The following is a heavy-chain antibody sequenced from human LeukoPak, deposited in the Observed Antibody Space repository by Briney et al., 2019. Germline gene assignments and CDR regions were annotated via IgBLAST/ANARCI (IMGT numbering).Heavy chain of an antibody. Sequence: GGSLRLSCATSGFPFSGNWMTCVRQAPGKGLEWVANIKQDGSEKYYVDSVRGRFTISRDNAKNSLYLQMNSLRAEDTAVYYCAKKVPANWGSYFDYWGQGSLVTVSS. J-gene: IGHJ4*02. V-gene: IGHV3-7*05. CDR3: AKKVPANWGSYFDY. D-gene: IGHD7-27*01. CDR2: IKQDGSEK. CDR1: GFPFSGNW.